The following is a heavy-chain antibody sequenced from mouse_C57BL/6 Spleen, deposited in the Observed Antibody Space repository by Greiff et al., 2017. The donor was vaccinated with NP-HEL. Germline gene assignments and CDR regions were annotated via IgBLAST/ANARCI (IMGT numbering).Heavy chain of an antibody. Sequence: QVQLQQSGAELVKPGASVKLSCKASGYTFTSYWMHWVKQRPGQGLEWIGMIHPNSGSTNYNEKFKSKATLTVDKSSSTAYMQLSGLTSEDSAVYYCAREGGYYDFAYWGQGTLVTVSA. CDR1: GYTFTSYW. CDR3: AREGGYYDFAY. J-gene: IGHJ3*01. D-gene: IGHD2-3*01. V-gene: IGHV1-64*01. CDR2: IHPNSGST.